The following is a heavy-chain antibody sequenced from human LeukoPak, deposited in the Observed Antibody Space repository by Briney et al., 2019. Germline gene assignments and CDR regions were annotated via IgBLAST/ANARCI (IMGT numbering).Heavy chain of an antibody. D-gene: IGHD1-7*01. V-gene: IGHV4-59*12. CDR2: IYHSGST. J-gene: IGHJ4*02. CDR1: GGSISGYY. Sequence: SETLSLTCTVSGGSISGYYWSWIRQPPGKGLEWIGYIYHSGSTYYNPSLKSRVTISVDRSKNQFSLKLSSVTAADTAVYYCARGWTYHDYWGQGTLVTVSS. CDR3: ARGWTYHDY.